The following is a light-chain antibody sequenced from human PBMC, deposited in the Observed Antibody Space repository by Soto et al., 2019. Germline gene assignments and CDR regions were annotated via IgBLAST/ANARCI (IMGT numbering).Light chain of an antibody. Sequence: DIQMTQSPSTLSASVGDRVTITCRASQSISDWLAWYQQKPGKAPKLLIYKASSLESGVPSRFSGSGSGTEFTLTISSLQPADFATYYCQQYNSYSPIFGGGTKVEIK. CDR2: KAS. V-gene: IGKV1-5*03. CDR3: QQYNSYSPI. J-gene: IGKJ4*01. CDR1: QSISDW.